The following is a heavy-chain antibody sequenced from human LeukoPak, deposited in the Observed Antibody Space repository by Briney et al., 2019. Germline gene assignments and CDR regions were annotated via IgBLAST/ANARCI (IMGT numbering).Heavy chain of an antibody. CDR3: ARTNDIVVVPAAIGIAPFDY. CDR2: IIPIFGTA. V-gene: IGHV1-69*13. Sequence: ASVKVSCKASGGTFSSYAISWVRQAPGQGLEWMGGIIPIFGTANYAQKFQGRVTITADESTSTAYMELSSLRSEDTAVYYCARTNDIVVVPAAIGIAPFDYWGQGTLVTVSS. CDR1: GGTFSSYA. D-gene: IGHD2-2*02. J-gene: IGHJ4*02.